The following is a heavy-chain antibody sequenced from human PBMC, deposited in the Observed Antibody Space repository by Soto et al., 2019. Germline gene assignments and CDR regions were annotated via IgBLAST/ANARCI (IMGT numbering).Heavy chain of an antibody. CDR1: GYSFTSYW. Sequence: GESLKISCKGSGYSFTSYWIGWVRQMPGKSLEWMGIIYPCDSDTRYSPSFQGQVTISADKSISTAYLQWSSLKASDTAMYYCARHRYYDSSGLDNWFDPWGQGTLVTVSS. D-gene: IGHD3-22*01. CDR3: ARHRYYDSSGLDNWFDP. CDR2: IYPCDSDT. V-gene: IGHV5-51*01. J-gene: IGHJ5*02.